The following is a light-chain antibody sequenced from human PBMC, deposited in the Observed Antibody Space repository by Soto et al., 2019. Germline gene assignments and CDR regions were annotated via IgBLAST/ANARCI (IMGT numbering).Light chain of an antibody. V-gene: IGKV3-15*01. CDR1: QTISNN. J-gene: IGKJ5*01. Sequence: EIVMTQSPGTLSVSPGERATLSCRASQTISNNLAWYQHNPGQSPRLLIYGASIRATVIPDRFSGSGSGTEFTLTISSLQSEDFAVYYCQQYSNWPLITFGQGTRLEIK. CDR2: GAS. CDR3: QQYSNWPLIT.